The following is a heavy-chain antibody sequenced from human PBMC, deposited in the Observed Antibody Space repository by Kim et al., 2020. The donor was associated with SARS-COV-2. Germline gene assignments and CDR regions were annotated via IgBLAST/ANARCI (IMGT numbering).Heavy chain of an antibody. CDR3: ASGSSWYSGYFQH. CDR2: ISYDGSNK. CDR1: GLTFSSYG. D-gene: IGHD6-13*01. V-gene: IGHV3-30*03. J-gene: IGHJ1*01. Sequence: GGSLRLSCAASGLTFSSYGMHWVRQAPGKGLEWVAVISYDGSNKYYADSVKGRFTISRDNSKNTLYLQMNSLRAEDTAVYYCASGSSWYSGYFQHWGQGTLVTVSS.